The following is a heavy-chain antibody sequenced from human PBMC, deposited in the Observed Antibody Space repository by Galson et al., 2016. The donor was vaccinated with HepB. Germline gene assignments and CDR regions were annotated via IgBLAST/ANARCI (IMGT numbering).Heavy chain of an antibody. CDR1: GFTFSSYA. CDR2: ISGSGGST. J-gene: IGHJ4*02. V-gene: IGHV3-23*01. CDR3: ASDEISGTTGDY. D-gene: IGHD1-7*01. Sequence: SLRLSCAASGFTFSSYAMSWVRQAPGKGLEWVSAISGSGGSTYYADSVKGRFTISRDNSKNTLYLQMNSLRAEDTAVYYCASDEISGTTGDYWGQGTLVTVSS.